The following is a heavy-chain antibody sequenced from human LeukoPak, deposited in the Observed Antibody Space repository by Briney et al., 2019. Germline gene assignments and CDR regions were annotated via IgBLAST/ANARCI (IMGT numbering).Heavy chain of an antibody. J-gene: IGHJ4*02. CDR1: GGSIKGYF. Sequence: SETLSLTCTVSGGSIKGYFWSWIRQPPGKGLEWMGYTYHSGNTDYNPSLKSRVTISADTSKNQFSLHLSSVTAADTTVYYCAGHRGGRFSESYCDHWGQGTLVTVSS. CDR3: AGHRGGRFSESYCDH. CDR2: TYHSGNT. D-gene: IGHD1-26*01. V-gene: IGHV4-59*08.